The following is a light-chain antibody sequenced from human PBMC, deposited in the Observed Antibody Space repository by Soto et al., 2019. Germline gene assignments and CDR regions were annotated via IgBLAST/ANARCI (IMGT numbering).Light chain of an antibody. CDR3: QNYNCAPRT. Sequence: DIQMTQSPSSLSASVGDTVTITCRASQGISNYLAWYQQKPGQVPNLLIYAASTLQSGVPSRFSGSGSGTDFTLTISSLRPEDVATYYCQNYNCAPRTFGQGTKVEI. CDR1: QGISNY. V-gene: IGKV1-27*01. J-gene: IGKJ1*01. CDR2: AAS.